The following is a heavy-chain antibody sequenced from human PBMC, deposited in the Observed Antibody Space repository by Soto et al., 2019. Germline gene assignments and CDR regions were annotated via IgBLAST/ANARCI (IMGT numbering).Heavy chain of an antibody. D-gene: IGHD4-4*01. Sequence: ASVTVSCKVSGYTLTELSMHWVRQAPGKGLEWMGGFDPEDGETIYAQKFQGRVTMTEDTSTDTAYMELSSLRSEDTAVYYCASWTNGLQGTAGYYYGMDVWGQGTTVTVSS. CDR1: GYTLTELS. CDR3: ASWTNGLQGTAGYYYGMDV. J-gene: IGHJ6*02. V-gene: IGHV1-24*01. CDR2: FDPEDGET.